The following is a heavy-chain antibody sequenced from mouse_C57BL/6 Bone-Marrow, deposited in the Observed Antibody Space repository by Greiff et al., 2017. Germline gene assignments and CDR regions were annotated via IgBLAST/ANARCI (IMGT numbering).Heavy chain of an antibody. V-gene: IGHV1-39*01. D-gene: IGHD1-1*01. Sequence: VQLQQSGPELVKPGASVKISCKASGYSFTDYNMNWVKQSNGKSLEWIGVINPNYGTTSYNQKFKGKATLTVDQSSSTAYMQLHSLTSEDPAVYFCARLECDGSSGDWYFDVWGTGTTVTVSS. J-gene: IGHJ1*03. CDR3: ARLECDGSSGDWYFDV. CDR1: GYSFTDYN. CDR2: INPNYGTT.